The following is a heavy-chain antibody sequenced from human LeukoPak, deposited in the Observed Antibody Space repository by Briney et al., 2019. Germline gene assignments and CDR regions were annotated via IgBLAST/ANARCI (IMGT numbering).Heavy chain of an antibody. V-gene: IGHV1-18*04. CDR2: ISAYNGNT. D-gene: IGHD3-10*01. J-gene: IGHJ5*02. Sequence: AASVKVSCKASGYTFTSYGISWVRQAPGQGLEWMGWISAYNGNTNYAQKLQGRVTMTTDTSTSTAYMELRSLRSDDTAVYYCARASHYYGSGSYYGLLSGWFDPWGQGTLVTVSS. CDR3: ARASHYYGSGSYYGLLSGWFDP. CDR1: GYTFTSYG.